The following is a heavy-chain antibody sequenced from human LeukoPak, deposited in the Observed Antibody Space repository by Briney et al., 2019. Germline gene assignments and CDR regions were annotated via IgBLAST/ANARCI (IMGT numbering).Heavy chain of an antibody. CDR1: GFTFRDFS. CDR2: INQDGSEK. D-gene: IGHD5-18*01. CDR3: ARDRGYTSFDY. V-gene: IGHV3-7*01. J-gene: IGHJ4*02. Sequence: GGSLRLSCAAPGFTFRDFSMHWVRQAPGKGLEWVANINQDGSEKYYVDSVKGRFTISRDTAKNSLDLQMNNLRAEDTAVYYCARDRGYTSFDYWGQGILVTVSS.